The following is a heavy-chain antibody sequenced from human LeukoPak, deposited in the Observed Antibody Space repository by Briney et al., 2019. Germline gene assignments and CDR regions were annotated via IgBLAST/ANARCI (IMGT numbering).Heavy chain of an antibody. Sequence: GASVKVSCKASGYTFTSYDINWVRQATGQGLEWMGWMNPNSGNTGYAQKFQGRVTMTRNTSISTAYMELSSLRSEDTAVYYCARDRRAAHHFDYWGQGTLVTVSS. CDR2: MNPNSGNT. D-gene: IGHD2-15*01. CDR3: ARDRRAAHHFDY. J-gene: IGHJ4*02. CDR1: GYTFTSYD. V-gene: IGHV1-8*01.